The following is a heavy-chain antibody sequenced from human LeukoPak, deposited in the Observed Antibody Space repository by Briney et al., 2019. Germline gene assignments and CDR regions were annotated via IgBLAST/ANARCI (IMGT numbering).Heavy chain of an antibody. CDR2: IYHSGST. D-gene: IGHD6-19*01. J-gene: IGHJ4*02. CDR1: GYSISSGYY. Sequence: SETLSLTCAVSGYSISSGYYWGWIRQPPGKGLEWIGSIYHSGSTYYNPSLKSRVTISVDTSKNQLSLKLSSVTAADTAVYYCARHPDPYSSVDCWGQGTLVTVSS. V-gene: IGHV4-38-2*01. CDR3: ARHPDPYSSVDC.